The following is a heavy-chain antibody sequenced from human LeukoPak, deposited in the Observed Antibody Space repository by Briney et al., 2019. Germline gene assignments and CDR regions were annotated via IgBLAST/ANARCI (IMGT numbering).Heavy chain of an antibody. Sequence: PGGSMRPSCVASGFTFSDFLMSWIRQPPGKGLEWISFISYRADTPYYADSVKGRFTISRDNAKNSVFLQMNSLRVEDTAVYYCASGYRSGYHYWGQGTLVSVS. J-gene: IGHJ4*02. D-gene: IGHD2-8*02. CDR2: ISYRADTP. CDR3: ASGYRSGYHY. CDR1: GFTFSDFL. V-gene: IGHV3-11*01.